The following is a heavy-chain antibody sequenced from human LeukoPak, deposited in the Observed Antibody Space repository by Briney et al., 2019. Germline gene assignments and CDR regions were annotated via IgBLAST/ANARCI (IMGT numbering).Heavy chain of an antibody. CDR1: GYSFTSYW. V-gene: IGHV5-51*01. CDR3: ARFLGEGYDYVWGSYRQKFYLAY. J-gene: IGHJ4*02. D-gene: IGHD3-16*02. Sequence: GESLKISCKGSGYSFTSYWIGWVRQMPGKGLEWMGIIYPGDSDTRYSPSFQGQVTISADKSISTAYLQWSSLKASDTAMYYCARFLGEGYDYVWGSYRQKFYLAYWGQGTLVTVSS. CDR2: IYPGDSDT.